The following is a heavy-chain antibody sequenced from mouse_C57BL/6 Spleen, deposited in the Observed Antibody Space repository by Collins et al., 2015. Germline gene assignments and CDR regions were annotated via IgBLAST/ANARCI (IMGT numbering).Heavy chain of an antibody. CDR3: ARRYYGSSYWYFDV. J-gene: IGHJ1*03. V-gene: IGHV1-55*01. D-gene: IGHD1-1*01. CDR2: IYPGSGST. CDR1: GYTFTSYW. Sequence: QVQLQQPGAELVKPGASVKMSCKASGYTFTSYWITWVKQRPGQGLEWIGDIYPGSGSTNYNEKFKSKATLTVDTSSSTAYMQLSSLTSEDSAVYYCARRYYGSSYWYFDVWGTGTTATVSS.